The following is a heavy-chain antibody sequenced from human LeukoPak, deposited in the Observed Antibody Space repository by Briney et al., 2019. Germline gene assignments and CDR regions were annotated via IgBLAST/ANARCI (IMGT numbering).Heavy chain of an antibody. CDR2: ISDTGGST. CDR1: RFTFGNYG. CDR3: AKRSTVSSWPDLDY. D-gene: IGHD4-17*01. V-gene: IGHV3-23*01. Sequence: GGSLRLSCAASRFTFGNYGMSWVRQAPGKGLEWVSTISDTGGSTFYADSVKGRFTVSRDNSKNTVYLQMNSLRAEDTAIYYCAKRSTVSSWPDLDYWGQGTLVTVSS. J-gene: IGHJ4*02.